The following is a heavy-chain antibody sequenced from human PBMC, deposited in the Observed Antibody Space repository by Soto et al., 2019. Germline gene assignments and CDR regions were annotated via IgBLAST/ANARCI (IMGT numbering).Heavy chain of an antibody. CDR2: IYDNGTT. CDR1: RLTVSNAY. J-gene: IGHJ6*02. V-gene: IGHV3-53*01. CDR3: VRPLPSGRNYGLDV. D-gene: IGHD3-10*01. Sequence: SAGSLRLSCAASRLTVSNAYMAWVRQAPGMGLEWVSVIYDNGTTYYADSVKGRFTISRDTSTNTLSLQMDSLRAEDTAVYYCVRPLPSGRNYGLDVWGQGTTVTVSS.